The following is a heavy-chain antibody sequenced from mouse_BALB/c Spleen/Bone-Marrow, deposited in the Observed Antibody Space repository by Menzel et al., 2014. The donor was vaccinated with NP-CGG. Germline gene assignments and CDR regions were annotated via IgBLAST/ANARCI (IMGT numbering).Heavy chain of an antibody. CDR3: ARDYDYGFAY. CDR2: ISTYYGDA. V-gene: IGHV1S137*01. Sequence: QVQLQQSGAELVRPGVSVKTSCKGSGYTFTDYAMHWVKQSHAKSLEWIGVISTYYGDASYNQKFKGKATMTVDKSSSTAYMELARLTSEDSAIYYCARDYDYGFAYWGQGTLFTVSA. CDR1: GYTFTDYA. J-gene: IGHJ3*01. D-gene: IGHD2-4*01.